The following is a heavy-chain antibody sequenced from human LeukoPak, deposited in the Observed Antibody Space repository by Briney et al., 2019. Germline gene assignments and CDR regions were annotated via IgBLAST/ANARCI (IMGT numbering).Heavy chain of an antibody. V-gene: IGHV1-69*04. CDR2: IIPILGIA. D-gene: IGHD3-22*01. J-gene: IGHJ1*01. CDR1: GGTFSSYA. CDR3: ATLAFYDSSGYYWSSNFQH. Sequence: VASVKVSCKASGGTFSSYAISWVRQAPGQGLEWMGRIIPILGIANYAQKFQGRVTITADKSTSTAYMELSSLRSEDTAVYYCATLAFYDSSGYYWSSNFQHWGQGTLVTVSS.